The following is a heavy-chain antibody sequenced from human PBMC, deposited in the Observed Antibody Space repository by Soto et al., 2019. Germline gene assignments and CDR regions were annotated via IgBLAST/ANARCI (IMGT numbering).Heavy chain of an antibody. CDR3: AIHISNFRYFYYSIDV. CDR1: GYTFTDYW. D-gene: IGHD4-4*01. V-gene: IGHV5-51*01. Sequence: PGESLKISCKGSGYTFTDYWIGWGRQLPGKGLEWMGIIYPGDSDTRYSPSFQGHVTITVDKSTSTAYLQWNTLKASDTAMYYCAIHISNFRYFYYSIDVCGQGTSVTVSS. CDR2: IYPGDSDT. J-gene: IGHJ6*02.